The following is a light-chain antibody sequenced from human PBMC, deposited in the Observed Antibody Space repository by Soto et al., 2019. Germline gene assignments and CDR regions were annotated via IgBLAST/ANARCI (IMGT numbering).Light chain of an antibody. J-gene: IGLJ3*02. Sequence: QSVLTQPPSVSGAPGQRVTISCTGSSSNIGAGHDVHWYQQVPGTAPKLLVSGNNNRPSGVPDRFSGSNSGTAASLAITGLQAEDEADDYCQSFDSSLNGWVFGGGPKLTVL. CDR1: SSNIGAGHD. CDR2: GNN. V-gene: IGLV1-40*01. CDR3: QSFDSSLNGWV.